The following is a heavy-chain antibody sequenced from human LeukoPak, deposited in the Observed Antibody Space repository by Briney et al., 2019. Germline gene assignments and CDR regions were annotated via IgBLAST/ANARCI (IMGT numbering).Heavy chain of an antibody. CDR2: IHYTGST. Sequence: WETLSLTCTVSGGSISSYYWSWIRQPPGKGLEWIGYIHYTGSTNYNPSLKSRVTISVETSKNQFSLKLKSVTAADTAVYYCARGGYYGSGNDFRFDPWGQGTLVTVSS. D-gene: IGHD3-10*01. CDR1: GGSISSYY. CDR3: ARGGYYGSGNDFRFDP. J-gene: IGHJ5*02. V-gene: IGHV4-59*01.